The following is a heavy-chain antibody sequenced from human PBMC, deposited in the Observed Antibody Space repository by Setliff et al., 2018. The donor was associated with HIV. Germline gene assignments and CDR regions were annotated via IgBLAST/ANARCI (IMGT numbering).Heavy chain of an antibody. Sequence: SETLSLTCTVSGGSISSGGYYWNWIRQHPGKGLEWIGYIYYSGSTYYNPSLKSRVTISVDTSKNQFSLKLSSVTAADTAVYYCARADSSGYYFPYWGQGTLVTVSS. J-gene: IGHJ4*02. CDR3: ARADSSGYYFPY. CDR1: GGSISSGGYY. V-gene: IGHV4-31*03. CDR2: IYYSGST. D-gene: IGHD3-22*01.